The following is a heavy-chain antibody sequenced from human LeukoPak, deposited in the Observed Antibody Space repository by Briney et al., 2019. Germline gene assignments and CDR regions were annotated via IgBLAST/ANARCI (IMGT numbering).Heavy chain of an antibody. J-gene: IGHJ4*02. V-gene: IGHV1-69*04. D-gene: IGHD6-19*01. CDR2: IIPILGIA. CDR1: GGTFSSYA. CDR3: ASKSMSSGWYNLF. Sequence: ASVKVSCKASGGTFSSYAISWVRQAPGQGLEWMGRIIPILGIANYAQKFQGRVTITADKSTSTAYMEQSSLRSEDTAVYYCASKSMSSGWYNLFWGQGTLVTVSS.